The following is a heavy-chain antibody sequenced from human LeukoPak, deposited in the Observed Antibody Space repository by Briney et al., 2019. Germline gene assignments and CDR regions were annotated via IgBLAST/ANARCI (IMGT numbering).Heavy chain of an antibody. CDR2: IWYDGSNK. V-gene: IGHV3-33*06. CDR3: AKTRSLKLYFAY. CDR1: GFTFSSYG. Sequence: PGGSLRLSCAASGFTFSSYGMHWVRQAPGKGLEWVAVIWYDGSNKYYADSVKGRFTISRDNSKNTLYLQMNSLRAEDTAVYYCAKTRSLKLYFAYWGQGTLVTVSS. J-gene: IGHJ4*02.